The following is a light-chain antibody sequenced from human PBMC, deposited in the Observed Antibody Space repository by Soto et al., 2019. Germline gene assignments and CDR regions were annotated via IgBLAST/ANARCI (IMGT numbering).Light chain of an antibody. CDR1: SSDVGGYNY. V-gene: IGLV2-14*01. Sequence: QSALTQPASVSGSPGQSITISCTGTSSDVGGYNYVSWYQQHPGKAPKLMIYDVSNRPSGVSNRFSGSKSGNTASLTISGLXXXXXXXXXXXSYTSSSTLLYVFGTGTKLTVL. J-gene: IGLJ1*01. CDR2: DVS. CDR3: XSYTSSSTLLYV.